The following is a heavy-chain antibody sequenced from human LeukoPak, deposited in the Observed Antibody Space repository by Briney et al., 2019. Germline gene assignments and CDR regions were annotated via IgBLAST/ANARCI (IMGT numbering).Heavy chain of an antibody. CDR3: GRGHWGLDY. D-gene: IGHD7-27*01. J-gene: IGHJ4*02. V-gene: IGHV3-11*04. CDR1: GFTFSDSY. Sequence: KTGGSLRLSCAASGFTFSDSYMTWIRQAPGKGLEWVSYISGSSIYYADSVKGRFTTSRDNAKSSLYLQMNSLRAEDTAVYYCGRGHWGLDYWGQGALVTVSS. CDR2: ISGSSI.